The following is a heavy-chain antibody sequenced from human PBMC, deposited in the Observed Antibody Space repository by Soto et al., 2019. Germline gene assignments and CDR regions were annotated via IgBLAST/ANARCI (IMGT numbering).Heavy chain of an antibody. J-gene: IGHJ4*02. D-gene: IGHD3-16*01. CDR3: AGPGEQHRY. CDR1: GFHVSSNH. V-gene: IGHV3-66*01. Sequence: PGGSLRLSCAASGFHVSSNHMSWVRQAPGKGLEWVSLIYSGGSTYYADSVKGRFTFSRDNSQNTLYLQMNSLRAEDTAVYYCAGPGEQHRYWGQGTLVTSPQ. CDR2: IYSGGST.